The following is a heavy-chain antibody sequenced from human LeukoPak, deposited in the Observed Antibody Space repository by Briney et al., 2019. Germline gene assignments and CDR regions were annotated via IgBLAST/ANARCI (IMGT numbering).Heavy chain of an antibody. V-gene: IGHV3-30*18. D-gene: IGHD3-10*01. CDR1: GFTFSSYG. CDR3: AKEGYYGSGSFPDY. J-gene: IGHJ4*02. Sequence: PGGSLRLSCAASGFTFSSYGMHWVRQAPGKGLEWVAVISYDGSNKYYTDSVNGRFTISRDNSKNALFLQMNSLRAEDTAVYYCAKEGYYGSGSFPDYWGQGTLVTVSS. CDR2: ISYDGSNK.